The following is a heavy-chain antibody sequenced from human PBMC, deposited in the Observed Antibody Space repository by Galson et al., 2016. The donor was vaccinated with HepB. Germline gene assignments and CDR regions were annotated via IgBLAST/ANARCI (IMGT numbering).Heavy chain of an antibody. V-gene: IGHV3-23*01. CDR2: INESGSSR. J-gene: IGHJ4*02. D-gene: IGHD6-13*01. CDR3: ARDTHSGSRADY. Sequence: SLRLSCAVSGIVFSRHPMSWVRQAPGKGLEWVVDINESGSSRNYADSVKGRFTISRDNLKNTLYLEMNSLRAEDTAMYYCARDTHSGSRADYWGQGTLVTVSS. CDR1: GIVFSRHP.